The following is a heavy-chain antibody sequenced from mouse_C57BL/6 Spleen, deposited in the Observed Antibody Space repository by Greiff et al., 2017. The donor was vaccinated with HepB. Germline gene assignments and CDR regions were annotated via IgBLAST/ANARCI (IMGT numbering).Heavy chain of an antibody. D-gene: IGHD2-2*01. CDR2: IYPGDGDT. V-gene: IGHV1-80*01. Sequence: VQLQQSGAELVKPGASVKISCKASGYAFSSYWMNWVKQRPGKGLEWIGQIYPGDGDTNYNGKFKGKATLTADKSSSTASMQLRSLTSEDSAVYFCARGDGYDGYFDYWGQGTTLTVSA. J-gene: IGHJ2*01. CDR1: GYAFSSYW. CDR3: ARGDGYDGYFDY.